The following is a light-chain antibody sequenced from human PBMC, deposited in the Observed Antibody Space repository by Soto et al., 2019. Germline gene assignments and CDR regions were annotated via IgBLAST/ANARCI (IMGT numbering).Light chain of an antibody. J-gene: IGLJ2*01. V-gene: IGLV1-51*01. CDR1: SSNIGSDY. CDR3: GTWDSSLRVVV. CDR2: DNN. Sequence: QSVLTQPPSVSAAPGQKVTISCSGSSSNIGSDYVSWYQHLPGTAPRLLIYDNNKRPSGIPDRFSGSKSGTSATLGITGLQTGDEADYYCGTWDSSLRVVVFGGGTKLTVL.